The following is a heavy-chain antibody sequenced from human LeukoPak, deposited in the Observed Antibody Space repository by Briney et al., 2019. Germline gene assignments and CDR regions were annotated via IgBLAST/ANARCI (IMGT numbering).Heavy chain of an antibody. V-gene: IGHV3-66*02. J-gene: IGHJ4*02. CDR3: ARDHIILRGSGSYYIDY. CDR1: GFTVSSNY. Sequence: GGSLRLSCAASGFTVSSNYMSWVRQAPGKGLEWVSVIYSGGSTYYADSVKGRFTISRDNSENTLYLQMNSLRAEDTAVYYCARDHIILRGSGSYYIDYWGQGTLVTVSS. CDR2: IYSGGST. D-gene: IGHD3-10*01.